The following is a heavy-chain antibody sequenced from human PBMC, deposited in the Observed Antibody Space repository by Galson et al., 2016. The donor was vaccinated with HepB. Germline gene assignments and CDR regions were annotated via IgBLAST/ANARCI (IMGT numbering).Heavy chain of an antibody. CDR1: GYTFTSFA. CDR2: VNAGNGNT. CDR3: ARRPSQYFDFWTGYYTDIGLDY. D-gene: IGHD3-3*01. V-gene: IGHV1-3*01. Sequence: SVKVSCKASGYTFTSFAMHWVRQAPGERLEWVGWVNAGNGNTKYSEKFQGRVTITSDTSASTAYMELSSLRSEDTAVYYCARRPSQYFDFWTGYYTDIGLDYWGQGTLVTVSS. J-gene: IGHJ4*02.